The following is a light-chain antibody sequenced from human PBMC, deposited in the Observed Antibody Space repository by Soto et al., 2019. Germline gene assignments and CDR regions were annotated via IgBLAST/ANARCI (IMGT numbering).Light chain of an antibody. CDR1: SSDIGAYNY. CDR3: NSYTALSNRV. Sequence: QSALTQPASVSGSPGQSITISCTGTSSDIGAYNYVSWYQQHPGKAPKLLIYEVTNRPSGVSDRFSGSKSGNTASLTISGLQAEDDDNYYCNSYTALSNRVFGTGTKVTVL. CDR2: EVT. J-gene: IGLJ1*01. V-gene: IGLV2-14*01.